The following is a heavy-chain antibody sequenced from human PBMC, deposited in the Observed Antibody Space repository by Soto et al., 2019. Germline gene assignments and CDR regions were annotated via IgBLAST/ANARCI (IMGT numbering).Heavy chain of an antibody. CDR3: AHSRCGGDCLQSYSSHYYYGMDV. V-gene: IGHV2-5*02. CDR1: GFSLSTGGVG. CDR2: IYWDDDK. Sequence: QITLKESGPTLVKPTQTLTLTCTFSGFSLSTGGVGVGWIRQPPGKALEWLALIYWDDDKRYSPSLKSRLTITKDTSKNQLVLTMTNMDPVDTGTYYCAHSRCGGDCLQSYSSHYYYGMDVWGQGTTVTVSS. J-gene: IGHJ6*02. D-gene: IGHD2-21*02.